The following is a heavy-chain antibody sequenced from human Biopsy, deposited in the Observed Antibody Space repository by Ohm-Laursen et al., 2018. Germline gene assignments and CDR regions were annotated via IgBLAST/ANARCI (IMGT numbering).Heavy chain of an antibody. CDR2: INPHSGTT. CDR3: AKGQDLRGGAEYFQH. V-gene: IGHV1-2*02. D-gene: IGHD2-15*01. J-gene: IGHJ1*01. CDR1: GYTFTGQY. Sequence: ASVTASCKASGYTFTGQYLHWVRQVPGQGLEWMGWINPHSGTTKFAQDFQGRATMTRDTSITTAYMVLRRLRSDDTAVYYCAKGQDLRGGAEYFQHWGQGALVTVSS.